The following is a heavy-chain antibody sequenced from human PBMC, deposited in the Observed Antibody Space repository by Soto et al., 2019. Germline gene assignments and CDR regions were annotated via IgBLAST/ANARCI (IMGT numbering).Heavy chain of an antibody. CDR2: IIPILGIA. D-gene: IGHD2-15*01. CDR1: GGTFSIYT. V-gene: IGHV1-69*02. Sequence: ASVKVSCKASGGTFSIYTISWVRRAPGQGLEWMGRIIPILGIANYAQKFQGRVTITADKSTSTAYMELSSLRSEDTAVYYCARYCSGRCPFDAWGQGTLVTVSS. CDR3: ARYCSGRCPFDA. J-gene: IGHJ4*02.